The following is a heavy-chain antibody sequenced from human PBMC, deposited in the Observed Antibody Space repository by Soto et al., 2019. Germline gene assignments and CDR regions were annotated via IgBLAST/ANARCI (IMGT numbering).Heavy chain of an antibody. CDR3: AREWGRGVVVTAPRARYFDL. D-gene: IGHD2-21*02. V-gene: IGHV4-31*03. CDR2: IYYSGST. CDR1: GGSISSGGYY. Sequence: QVQLQESGPGLVKPSQTLSLTCTVSGGSISSGGYYWSWIRQHPGKGLEWIGYIYYSGSTYYNPSLKSRVTISVDTSKNEFSLKLSSVTAADTAVYYCAREWGRGVVVTAPRARYFDLWGRGSLVTVSS. J-gene: IGHJ2*01.